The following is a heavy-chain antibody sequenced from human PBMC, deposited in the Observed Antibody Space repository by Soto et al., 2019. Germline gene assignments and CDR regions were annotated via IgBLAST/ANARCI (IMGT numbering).Heavy chain of an antibody. CDR1: GGSFSDYY. CDR3: ARWGNNLDP. CDR2: INHSGST. J-gene: IGHJ5*02. D-gene: IGHD3-16*01. V-gene: IGHV4-34*01. Sequence: QVQLQQWCAGLLKPSETLSLTCAVYGGSFSDYYWSWIRQPPGKGMEWIGEINHSGSTNYNPSLKSRVTISVDTSKNQFSLKLSSVTAADTAVYYCARWGNNLDPWGQGTLVTVSS.